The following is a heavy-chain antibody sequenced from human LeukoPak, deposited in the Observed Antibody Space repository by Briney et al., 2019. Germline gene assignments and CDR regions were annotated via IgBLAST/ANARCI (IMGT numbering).Heavy chain of an antibody. CDR3: ARDALDYGDYGSNSGIYYGMDV. Sequence: SQTLSLTCTVSGGSISSGSYYWSWIRQPAGKGLEWIGRIYTSGSTNYNPSLKSRVTISVDKSKNQFSLKLSSVTAADTAVYYCARDALDYGDYGSNSGIYYGMDVWGQGTTVTVSS. J-gene: IGHJ6*02. CDR1: GGSISSGSYY. V-gene: IGHV4-61*02. CDR2: IYTSGST. D-gene: IGHD4-17*01.